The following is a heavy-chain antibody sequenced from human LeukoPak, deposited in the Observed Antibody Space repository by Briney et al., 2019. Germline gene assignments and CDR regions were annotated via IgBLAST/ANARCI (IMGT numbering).Heavy chain of an antibody. CDR3: ARGLGSSWYTNLGNWFDP. J-gene: IGHJ5*02. CDR2: IYYSGST. CDR1: GGSISSGDYY. V-gene: IGHV4-30-4*01. Sequence: KPSQTLSLTCTVSGGSISSGDYYWSWIRQPPGKGLEWIGYIYYSGSTYYNPSLKSRVTISVDRSKNQFSLKLSSVTAADTAVYYCARGLGSSWYTNLGNWFDPWGQGTLVTVSS. D-gene: IGHD6-13*01.